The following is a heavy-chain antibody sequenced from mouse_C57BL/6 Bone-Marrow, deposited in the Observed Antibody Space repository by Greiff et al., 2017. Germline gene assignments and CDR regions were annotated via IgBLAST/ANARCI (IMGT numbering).Heavy chain of an antibody. CDR2: LNPYNGGT. D-gene: IGHD1-1*01. CDR1: GYTFTDYY. J-gene: IGHJ2*01. Sequence: EVQLQQSGPVLVKPGASVKMSCKASGYTFTDYYMNWVKQSHGKSLEWIGVLNPYNGGTSYNQKFKGKATLTVDKSSSTAYMELNSLTSEDSAVYYCAIITTVVVDYWGQGTTLTVSS. V-gene: IGHV1-19*01. CDR3: AIITTVVVDY.